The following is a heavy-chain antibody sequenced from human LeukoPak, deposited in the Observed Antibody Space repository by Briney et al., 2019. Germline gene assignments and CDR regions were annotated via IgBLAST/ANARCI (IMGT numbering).Heavy chain of an antibody. CDR1: GFTLSSYA. CDR2: ISGSGGST. CDR3: AKGHSQPGGWGYDY. Sequence: PGGSLRLSCAASGFTLSSYAMSWVRQAPGKGLEWVSAISGSGGSTYYADSVKGRFTISRDNSKNTLYLQMNSLRAEDTAVYYCAKGHSQPGGWGYDYWGQGTLVTVSS. V-gene: IGHV3-23*01. D-gene: IGHD7-27*01. J-gene: IGHJ4*02.